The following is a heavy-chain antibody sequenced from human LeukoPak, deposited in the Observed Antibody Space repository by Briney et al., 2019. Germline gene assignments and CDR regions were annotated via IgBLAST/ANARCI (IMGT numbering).Heavy chain of an antibody. CDR3: ARGFGSGWPGWFDP. Sequence: SETLSLTCAVSGGSISSGGYSWSWIRQPPGKCLEWIGYIYHSGSTYYNPSLKSRVTISVDRSKNQFSLKLSSVTAADTAVYYCARGFGSGWPGWFDPWGQGTLVTVSS. D-gene: IGHD3-10*01. CDR2: IYHSGST. J-gene: IGHJ5*02. CDR1: GGSISSGGYS. V-gene: IGHV4-30-2*01.